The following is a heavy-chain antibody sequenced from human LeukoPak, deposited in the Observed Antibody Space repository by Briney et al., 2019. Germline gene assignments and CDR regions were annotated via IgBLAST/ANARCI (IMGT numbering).Heavy chain of an antibody. CDR2: INPNRGGP. J-gene: IGHJ3*02. V-gene: IGHV1-2*04. CDR3: ARGGIYSSSWYGFTDAFDI. D-gene: IGHD6-13*01. Sequence: ASVKVSCKSSGYTFTGYYMHGVGQAPGKGLDGMGWINPNRGGPNYAQKFQGWVTITRDTSISTAYMELSRLRSDDTAVYYCARGGIYSSSWYGFTDAFDIWGQGTMVTVSS. CDR1: GYTFTGYY.